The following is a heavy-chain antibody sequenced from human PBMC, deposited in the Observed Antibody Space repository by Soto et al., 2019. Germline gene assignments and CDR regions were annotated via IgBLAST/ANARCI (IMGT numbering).Heavy chain of an antibody. D-gene: IGHD6-13*01. CDR1: GGTFSSYS. CDR2: IIPIFGTA. Sequence: QVQLVQSGAEVKKPGSSVKVSCKASGGTFSSYSLSWVRQAPGQGLEWLGGIIPIFGTANSAQKFQGRVTITADESTSTDYMELSSLRSEDKAVFYCARGYSSSWYKSYSYYGMDVWGQGTTVTVSS. CDR3: ARGYSSSWYKSYSYYGMDV. V-gene: IGHV1-69*01. J-gene: IGHJ6*02.